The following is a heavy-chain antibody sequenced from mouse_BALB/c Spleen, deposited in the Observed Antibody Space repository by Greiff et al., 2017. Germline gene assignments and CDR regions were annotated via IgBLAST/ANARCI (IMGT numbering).Heavy chain of an antibody. D-gene: IGHD2-4*01. CDR3: ARHGYDYGAYWYFDV. Sequence: VKVVESGAGLVKPGASVKLSCKASGYTFTEYIIHWVKQRSGQGLEWIGWFYPGSGSIKYNEKFKDKATLTADKSSSTVYMELSRLTSEDSAVYFCARHGYDYGAYWYFDVWGAGTTVTVSS. V-gene: IGHV1-62-2*01. CDR2: FYPGSGSI. J-gene: IGHJ1*01. CDR1: GYTFTEYI.